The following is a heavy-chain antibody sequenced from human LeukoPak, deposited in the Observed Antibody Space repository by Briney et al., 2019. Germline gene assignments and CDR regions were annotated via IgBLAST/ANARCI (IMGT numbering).Heavy chain of an antibody. V-gene: IGHV1-46*01. D-gene: IGHD4-17*01. CDR2: IDPTGGRT. J-gene: IGHJ4*02. Sequence: GASVKVSCKASGYTFTNYYMHWVRQAPGQGLEWMGLIDPTGGRTTYAQKFQGRVTLTRDMSTSTVYMELSSLRFEDTAVYYCARADAYGDYDYWGQGTLVTVSS. CDR1: GYTFTNYY. CDR3: ARADAYGDYDY.